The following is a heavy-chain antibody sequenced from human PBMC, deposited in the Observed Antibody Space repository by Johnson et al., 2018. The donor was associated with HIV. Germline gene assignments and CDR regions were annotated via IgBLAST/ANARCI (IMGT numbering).Heavy chain of an antibody. CDR3: AKDGAMAFDI. V-gene: IGHV3-30*18. CDR2: ISYDGSNQ. CDR1: GFTFSSYG. J-gene: IGHJ3*02. D-gene: IGHD2-2*01. Sequence: VQLVESGGGVVQPGRSLRLSCAASGFTFSSYGMHWVRQAPGKGLEWVAVISYDGSNQYYVDSVKGRFTISRDKSKNTLYLQMNSLRAEDTAVYYCAKDGAMAFDIWGQGTLVTISS.